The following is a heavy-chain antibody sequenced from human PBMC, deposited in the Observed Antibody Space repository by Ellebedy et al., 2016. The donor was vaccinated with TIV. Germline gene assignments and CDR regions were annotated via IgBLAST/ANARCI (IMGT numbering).Heavy chain of an antibody. CDR3: ARGARRDHSSS. CDR2: ISSSSSYI. J-gene: IGHJ4*02. Sequence: GESLKISXAASGFTFSSYSMNWVRQAPGKGLEWVSSISSSSSYIYYADSVKGRFTISRDNAKNSLYLQMNSLRAEDTAVYYCARGARRDHSSSWGQGTLVTVSS. CDR1: GFTFSSYS. V-gene: IGHV3-21*01. D-gene: IGHD6-13*01.